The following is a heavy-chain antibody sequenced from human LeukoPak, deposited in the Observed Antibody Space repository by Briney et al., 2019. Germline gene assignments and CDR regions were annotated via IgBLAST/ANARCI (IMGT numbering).Heavy chain of an antibody. D-gene: IGHD4-17*01. CDR2: IYYSGTT. V-gene: IGHV4-39*01. J-gene: IGHJ3*02. Sequence: SETLSLTCTVSGGSISSSSYYWGWIRQPPGKGLEWIGSIYYSGTTYYNPSLKSRVTISVDTSKNQFSLKLNSVTAADTAVYYCARRPSYGDYVGAFDIWGQGTMVTVSS. CDR1: GGSISSSSYY. CDR3: ARRPSYGDYVGAFDI.